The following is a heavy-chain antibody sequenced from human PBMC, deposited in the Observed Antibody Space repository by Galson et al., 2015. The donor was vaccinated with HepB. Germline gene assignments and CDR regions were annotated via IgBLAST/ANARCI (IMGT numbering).Heavy chain of an antibody. J-gene: IGHJ6*02. CDR1: GFTVSSNY. D-gene: IGHD2-2*01. V-gene: IGHV3-66*01. Sequence: LRLSCAASGFTVSSNYMSWVRQAPGKGLEWVSVIYSGGSTYYADSVKGRFTISRDNSKNTLYLQVNGLRAEDTAVYYCAREGGYCSSTSCYYYYGMDVWGQGTTVTVSS. CDR2: IYSGGST. CDR3: AREGGYCSSTSCYYYYGMDV.